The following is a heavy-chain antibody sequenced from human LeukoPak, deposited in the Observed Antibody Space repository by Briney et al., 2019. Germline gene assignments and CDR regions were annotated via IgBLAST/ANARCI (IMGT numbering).Heavy chain of an antibody. CDR1: GGSISSSNL. V-gene: IGHV4-4*02. D-gene: IGHD2-21*02. J-gene: IGHJ4*02. CDR2: IYHSAST. Sequence: SETLSLTCAVSGGSISSSNLWRWVRQPPGKGLEWIGEIYHSASTNYNPSLKSRVTISVDKSKNQFSLKLSSVTAADTAVYYCAREVLAYCGGDCYSYFDYWGQGTLVTVSS. CDR3: AREVLAYCGGDCYSYFDY.